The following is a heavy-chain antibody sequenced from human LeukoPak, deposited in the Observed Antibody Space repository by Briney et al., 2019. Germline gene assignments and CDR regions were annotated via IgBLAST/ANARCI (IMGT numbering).Heavy chain of an antibody. J-gene: IGHJ4*02. CDR2: INPNSGGT. CDR3: ASPVNSSGYYYEGFDY. CDR1: GYTFTGYY. D-gene: IGHD3-22*01. V-gene: IGHV1-2*02. Sequence: ASVKVSCKASGYTFTGYYMHWVRQAPGQGLEWMGWINPNSGGTNYAQKFQGRVTMTRDTFISTAYMELSRLRSDDTAVYYCASPVNSSGYYYEGFDYWGQGTLVTVSS.